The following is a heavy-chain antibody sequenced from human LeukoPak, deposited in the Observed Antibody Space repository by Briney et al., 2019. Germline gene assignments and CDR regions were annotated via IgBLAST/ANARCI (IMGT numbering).Heavy chain of an antibody. Sequence: SETLSLTCTVSGGSVSNSNYYCGWVRQPPGKGLEWIGSIYYSGSTYYNPSLKSRFTISVDTSKNQFSLKLSSVTAADTAVYYCARQQGYCSGGSCYGMFDYWGQGTLVTVSS. J-gene: IGHJ4*02. V-gene: IGHV4-39*01. CDR2: IYYSGST. CDR3: ARQQGYCSGGSCYGMFDY. CDR1: GGSVSNSNYY. D-gene: IGHD2-15*01.